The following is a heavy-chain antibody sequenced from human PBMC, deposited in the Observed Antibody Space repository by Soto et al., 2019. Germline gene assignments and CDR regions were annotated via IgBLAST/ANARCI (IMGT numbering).Heavy chain of an antibody. CDR1: GGSISSYY. CDR3: ARLFYGSGSPHFDY. D-gene: IGHD3-10*01. V-gene: IGHV4-59*08. Sequence: QVQLQESGPGLVKPSETLSLTCTVSGGSISSYYWSWIRQPPGKGLEWIGYIYYSGSTNYNPSLKRRVTISVDTSKNQFSLKLSSVSAADTAVYYCARLFYGSGSPHFDYWGQGTLVTVSS. CDR2: IYYSGST. J-gene: IGHJ4*02.